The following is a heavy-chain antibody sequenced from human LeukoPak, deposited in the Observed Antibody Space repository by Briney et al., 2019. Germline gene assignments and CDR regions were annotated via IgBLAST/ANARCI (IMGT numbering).Heavy chain of an antibody. Sequence: KTAETVSLTCSVFGGSVSSYYWSWIRQPPGKGLEWIGYISYSGSTNYNPSLMSRVTISLATSKNQFSLKLSSVTAADTAVYYCARSAGYFDYWGQGTLATVSS. V-gene: IGHV4-59*02. J-gene: IGHJ4*02. CDR2: ISYSGST. CDR3: ARSAGYFDY. CDR1: GGSVSSYY.